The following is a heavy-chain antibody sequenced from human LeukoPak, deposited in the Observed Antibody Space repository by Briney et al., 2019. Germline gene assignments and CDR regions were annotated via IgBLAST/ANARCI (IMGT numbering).Heavy chain of an antibody. D-gene: IGHD6-19*01. Sequence: GGSLRLSCAASGLTFSNYVMNWVRQAPGKGLEWVAGISDSGGYTYYADSVKGRFTISRDNSKNTLYLQMDSLRAEDTAVYYCAKDTHYSSGWSTHYYYMDVWGKGTTVTISS. CDR1: GLTFSNYV. CDR2: ISDSGGYT. J-gene: IGHJ6*03. CDR3: AKDTHYSSGWSTHYYYMDV. V-gene: IGHV3-23*01.